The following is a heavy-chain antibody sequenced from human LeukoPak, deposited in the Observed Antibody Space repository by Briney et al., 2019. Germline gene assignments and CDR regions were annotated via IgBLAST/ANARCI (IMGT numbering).Heavy chain of an antibody. CDR2: IIPIFGTA. Sequence: SVKVSRKASGGTFSSYAISWVRQAPGQGLEWMGGIIPIFGTANYAQKFQGRVTITADESTSTAYMELSSLRPEDTAVYYCARGSGSYYNPSYYYYYMDVWGKGTTVTVSS. V-gene: IGHV1-69*13. D-gene: IGHD3-10*01. CDR1: GGTFSSYA. CDR3: ARGSGSYYNPSYYYYYMDV. J-gene: IGHJ6*03.